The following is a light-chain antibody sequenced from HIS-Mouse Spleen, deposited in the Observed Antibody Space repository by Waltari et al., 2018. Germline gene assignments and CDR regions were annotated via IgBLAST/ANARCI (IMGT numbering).Light chain of an antibody. V-gene: IGLV3-19*01. J-gene: IGLJ2*01. CDR2: GKN. CDR3: NSRDSSGNHVV. CDR1: SLRRYY. Sequence: SSELTQDPAVSVALGQTVRITCQVDSLRRYYASWYQQKPVQAPVLVIYGKNNRPSGIPDRFSGSSSGNTASLTITGAQAEDEADYYCNSRDSSGNHVVFGGGTKLTVL.